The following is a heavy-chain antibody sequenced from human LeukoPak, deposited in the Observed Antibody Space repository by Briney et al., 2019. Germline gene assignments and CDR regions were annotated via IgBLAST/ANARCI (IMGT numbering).Heavy chain of an antibody. CDR3: ARQISYSNAWTTI. CDR1: GGSISSYY. J-gene: IGHJ3*02. D-gene: IGHD5-18*01. Sequence: SETLSLTCTVSGGSISSYYWSWIRQPPGKGLEWIGYIYYSGTTNYNPSLKSRVTISVDTSKNQFSLKLSSVTAADTAVYYCARQISYSNAWTTIWGQGTMVTVSS. V-gene: IGHV4-59*08. CDR2: IYYSGTT.